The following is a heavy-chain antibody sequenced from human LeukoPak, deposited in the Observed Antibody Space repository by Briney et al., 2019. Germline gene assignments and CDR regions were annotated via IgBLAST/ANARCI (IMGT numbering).Heavy chain of an antibody. J-gene: IGHJ4*02. V-gene: IGHV4-30-4*01. CDR2: IYYSGST. CDR1: GASISSGDYY. CDR3: ARAEFDRGSGGLFDY. Sequence: SETLSLTCTVSGASISSGDYYWSWLRQPPGKGLEWIVYIYYSGSTYYNPSLKSRVTISVDTSKNQFSLKLSSVTAADTAVYYCARAEFDRGSGGLFDYWGQGTLVTVSS. D-gene: IGHD3-10*01.